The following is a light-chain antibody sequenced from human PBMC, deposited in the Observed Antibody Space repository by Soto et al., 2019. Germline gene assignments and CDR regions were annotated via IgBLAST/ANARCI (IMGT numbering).Light chain of an antibody. CDR3: QQLNSYPRT. Sequence: DIQMTQSPSSLSASVGDRVTITCRASQSISSYLNWYQQKPGKAPKLLIYAASSLQSGVPSRFSGSGSGTDFTLTISSLQPEDFATYYCQQLNSYPRTFGQATKVDIK. CDR2: AAS. V-gene: IGKV1-39*01. J-gene: IGKJ1*01. CDR1: QSISSY.